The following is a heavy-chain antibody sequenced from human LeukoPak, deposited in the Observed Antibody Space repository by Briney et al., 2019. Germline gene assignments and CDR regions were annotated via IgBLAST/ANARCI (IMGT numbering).Heavy chain of an antibody. CDR1: GFTFSNYA. D-gene: IGHD2-8*02. J-gene: IGHJ5*02. CDR3: AEGGRDTGGNWFDP. Sequence: GGSLRLSCAASGFTFSNYAMSWVRQAPGKGLEWVSGVSGSGANTYYADSVKGRFTISRDNSKKTLHLQMNSLRAEDTAIYYCAEGGRDTGGNWFDPWGQGTLVTVSS. CDR2: VSGSGANT. V-gene: IGHV3-23*01.